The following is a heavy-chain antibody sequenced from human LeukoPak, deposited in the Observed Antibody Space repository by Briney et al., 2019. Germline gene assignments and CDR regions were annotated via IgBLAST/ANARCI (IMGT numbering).Heavy chain of an antibody. D-gene: IGHD3-10*01. CDR3: ARVNYGSGNYYYYDMDV. Sequence: SETLSLTCAVYGGSFSGYYWSWIRQPPGKGLEWIGYIYYSGSTNYNPSLKSRVTISVDTSKNQFSLKLSSVTAADTAVYYCARVNYGSGNYYYYDMDVWGQGTTVTVSS. CDR2: IYYSGST. CDR1: GGSFSGYY. J-gene: IGHJ6*02. V-gene: IGHV4-59*01.